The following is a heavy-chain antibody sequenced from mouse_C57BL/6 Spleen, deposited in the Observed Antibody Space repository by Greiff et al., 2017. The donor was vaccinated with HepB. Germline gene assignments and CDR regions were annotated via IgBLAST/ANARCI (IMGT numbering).Heavy chain of an antibody. J-gene: IGHJ2*01. Sequence: VQLKESGGGLVKPGGSLKLSCAASGFTFSSYAMSWVRQTPEKRLEWVATISDGGSYTYYPDNVKGRFTISRDNAKNNLYLQMSHLKSEDTAMYYCAREGYGSSYGDFDYWGQGTTLTVSS. CDR2: ISDGGSYT. CDR1: GFTFSSYA. D-gene: IGHD1-1*01. CDR3: AREGYGSSYGDFDY. V-gene: IGHV5-4*01.